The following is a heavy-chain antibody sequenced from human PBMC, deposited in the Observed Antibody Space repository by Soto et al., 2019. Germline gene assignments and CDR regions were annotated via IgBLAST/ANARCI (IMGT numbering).Heavy chain of an antibody. V-gene: IGHV3-53*02. J-gene: IGHJ6*02. CDR2: ISSGGDT. CDR3: ARPAPYYAMDV. Sequence: EEQLVETGGGLSQPGGSLRLSCAASGFSVSINYMSWVRQAPGKGLEWVSLISSGGDTDYAESVRGRFTISRDNSKNTVFRQMNSLRAEDTAIYYCARPAPYYAMDVWGQGTTVTVSS. CDR1: GFSVSINY.